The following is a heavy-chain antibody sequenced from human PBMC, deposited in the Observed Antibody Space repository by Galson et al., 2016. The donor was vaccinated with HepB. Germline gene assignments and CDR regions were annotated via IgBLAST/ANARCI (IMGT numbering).Heavy chain of an antibody. V-gene: IGHV3-9*01. D-gene: IGHD4-17*01. Sequence: SLRLSCAASGFTLDNYAMHWVRQAPGKGLEWVSGISWNSGAIGYADSVKGRFTVSRDNAKNSLYLQMNSLRAEDTAVYYCARAAYGGYEGWYFDLWGRGTLVTVSS. J-gene: IGHJ2*01. CDR1: GFTLDNYA. CDR2: ISWNSGAI. CDR3: ARAAYGGYEGWYFDL.